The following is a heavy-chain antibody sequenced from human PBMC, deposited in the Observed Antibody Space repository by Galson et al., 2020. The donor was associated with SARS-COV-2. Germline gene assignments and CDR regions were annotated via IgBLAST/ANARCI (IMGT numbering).Heavy chain of an antibody. CDR2: INPNSGGT. CDR1: GYTFSDYY. Sequence: ASVKVSCKTSGYTFSDYYIHWVRQAPGQGLEWMGWINPNSGGTKYAQKFQGRVTMTRDTSITTAYMELSWLRSDDTAVYYCTRDRPAANSPTLTGFDPWGQGTLVTVS. D-gene: IGHD2-15*01. V-gene: IGHV1-2*02. J-gene: IGHJ5*02. CDR3: TRDRPAANSPTLTGFDP.